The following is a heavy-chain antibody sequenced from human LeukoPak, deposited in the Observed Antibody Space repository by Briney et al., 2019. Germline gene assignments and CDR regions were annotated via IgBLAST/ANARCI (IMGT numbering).Heavy chain of an antibody. CDR2: INHSGST. V-gene: IGHV4-34*01. J-gene: IGHJ4*02. Sequence: SAETLSLTCGVYGGSFRGYYWSWIRQPPGKGLEWIGEINHSGSTNYNASLKSQVTISLDTSKKTFSLKLSSVTAADTAVYYCASTERCSTTCPLDYWGQGTLVTVSS. D-gene: IGHD2-2*01. CDR1: GGSFRGYY. CDR3: ASTERCSTTCPLDY.